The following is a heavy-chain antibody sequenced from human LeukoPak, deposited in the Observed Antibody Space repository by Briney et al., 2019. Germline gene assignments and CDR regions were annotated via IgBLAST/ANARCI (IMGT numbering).Heavy chain of an antibody. CDR2: IYTSGST. D-gene: IGHD6-13*01. CDR1: GGSISSGSYY. J-gene: IGHJ6*03. Sequence: PSETLSLTCTVSGGSISSGSYYWSWIRQPAGKGLEWIGRIYTSGSTNYNPSLKSRVTISVDTSKNQFSLKLSSVTAADTAVYYCARAVAAAGSTGYYMDVWGKGTTVTISS. V-gene: IGHV4-61*02. CDR3: ARAVAAAGSTGYYMDV.